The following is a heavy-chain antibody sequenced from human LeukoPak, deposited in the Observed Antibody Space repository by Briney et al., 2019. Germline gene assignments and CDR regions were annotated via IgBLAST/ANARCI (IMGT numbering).Heavy chain of an antibody. Sequence: SETLSLTCTVSGGSISSSSYYWGWIRQPPGKGLEWIGSIYYSGSTYYNPSLKSRVTISVDTSKNQFSLKLSSVTAADTAVYYCAVSAAARPFDYWGQGTLVTVSS. CDR2: IYYSGST. V-gene: IGHV4-39*01. CDR3: AVSAAARPFDY. CDR1: GGSISSSSYY. J-gene: IGHJ4*02. D-gene: IGHD6-6*01.